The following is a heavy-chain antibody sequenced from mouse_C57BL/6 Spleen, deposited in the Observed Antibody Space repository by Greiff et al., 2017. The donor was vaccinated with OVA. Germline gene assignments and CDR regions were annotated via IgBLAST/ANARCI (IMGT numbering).Heavy chain of an antibody. CDR1: GYTFTSYG. V-gene: IGHV1-81*01. CDR3: ARGATMVTTDYFDY. D-gene: IGHD2-2*01. J-gene: IGHJ2*01. CDR2: IYPRSGNT. Sequence: VQGVESGAELARPGASVKLSCKASGYTFTSYGISWVKQRTGQGLEWIGEIYPRSGNTYYNEKFKGKATLTADKSSSTAYMELRSLTSEDSAVYFCARGATMVTTDYFDYWGQGTTLTVSS.